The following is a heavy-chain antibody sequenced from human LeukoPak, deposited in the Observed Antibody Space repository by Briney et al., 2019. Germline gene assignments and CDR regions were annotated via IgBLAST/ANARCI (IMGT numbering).Heavy chain of an antibody. J-gene: IGHJ4*02. V-gene: IGHV5-51*01. Sequence: GESLKISCKDSGYSFTNYWIGWVRQMPGKGLEWMGIIHSADSNTKYSPSFQGQVTISADKSISTAYLQWSGLKASDTAMYYCAGARHGDYRWDYWGQGALVTVSS. D-gene: IGHD4-17*01. CDR3: AGARHGDYRWDY. CDR1: GYSFTNYW. CDR2: IHSADSNT.